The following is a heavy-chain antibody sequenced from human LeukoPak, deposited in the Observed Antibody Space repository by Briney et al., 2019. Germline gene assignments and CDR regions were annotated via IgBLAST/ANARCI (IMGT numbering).Heavy chain of an antibody. D-gene: IGHD3-3*01. Sequence: SETLSLTCTVSGGSISSGDYYWSWIRQPPGKGLEWIGYIYYSGSTYYNPSLKSRVTISVDTSKNQFSLKLSSVTAADTAVYYCARFLEWLLLDYSGQGTLVTVSS. CDR3: ARFLEWLLLDY. CDR1: GGSISSGDYY. J-gene: IGHJ4*02. CDR2: IYYSGST. V-gene: IGHV4-30-4*01.